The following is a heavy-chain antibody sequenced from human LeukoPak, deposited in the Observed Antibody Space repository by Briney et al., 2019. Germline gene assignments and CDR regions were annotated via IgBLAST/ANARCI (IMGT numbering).Heavy chain of an antibody. V-gene: IGHV3-53*05. J-gene: IGHJ4*02. CDR3: AKEYCSNSVCHSLDY. Sequence: PGGSLRLSCAASGFTVSSNYMSWVRQAPGKGLEWVSVIYSGGSTYYADSVKGRFTFSRDNSKNTLYLQMNSLRAEDTAVYYCAKEYCSNSVCHSLDYRGQGTLVTVSS. CDR2: IYSGGST. CDR1: GFTVSSNY. D-gene: IGHD2-8*01.